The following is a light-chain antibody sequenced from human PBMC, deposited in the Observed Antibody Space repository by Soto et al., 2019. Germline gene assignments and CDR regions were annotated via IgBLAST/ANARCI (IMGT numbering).Light chain of an antibody. Sequence: DIQMTQSPSTLSGSVGDRVTITCRASQTISSWLAWYQKKPGKAPKLLIYKASTLKSGVPSRFSGSGSGTEFTLTISSLQTDDFATYYCQHYNSYSETFGQGTKLDIK. CDR3: QHYNSYSET. CDR2: KAS. CDR1: QTISSW. J-gene: IGKJ1*01. V-gene: IGKV1-5*03.